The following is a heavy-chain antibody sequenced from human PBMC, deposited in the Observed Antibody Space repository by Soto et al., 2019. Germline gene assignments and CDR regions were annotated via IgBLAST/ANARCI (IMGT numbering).Heavy chain of an antibody. CDR3: ARRGDYYDSYYYGMDV. Sequence: SETLSLTCAVSGGSISSSNWWSWVRQPPGKGLEWIGEIYHSGSTNYNPSLKSRVTISVDKSKNQFSLKLGSVTAADTAVYYCARRGDYYDSYYYGMDVWGQGTTVTVSS. J-gene: IGHJ6*02. CDR2: IYHSGST. CDR1: GGSISSSNW. D-gene: IGHD3-22*01. V-gene: IGHV4-4*02.